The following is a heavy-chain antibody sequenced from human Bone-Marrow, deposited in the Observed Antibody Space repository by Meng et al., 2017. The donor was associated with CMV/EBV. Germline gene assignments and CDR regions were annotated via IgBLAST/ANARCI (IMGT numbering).Heavy chain of an antibody. CDR1: GFTFSKCG. V-gene: IGHV3-33*03. CDR3: AKAPYSGGFDS. Sequence: GESLKISCTASGFTFSKCGMHWVRQAPGKGLEWVAVIWYVGSEEYYADNVKGRFTISRDNYRHMLYWQMNNLRAEDTAVYYCAKAPYSGGFDSWGQGTLVTVSS. J-gene: IGHJ4*02. CDR2: IWYVGSEE. D-gene: IGHD3-10*01.